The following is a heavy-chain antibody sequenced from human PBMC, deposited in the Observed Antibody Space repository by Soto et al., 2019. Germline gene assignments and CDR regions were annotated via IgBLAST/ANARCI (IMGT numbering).Heavy chain of an antibody. CDR2: IYYSGST. J-gene: IGHJ4*02. CDR3: ARATYSSDYYFDY. V-gene: IGHV4-39*07. D-gene: IGHD3-22*01. CDR1: GGSISSSDYY. Sequence: SETLSLTCTVSGGSISSSDYYWGWIRQPPGKGLEWIGYIYYSGSTSYNPSLKSRVTILVDMSKNQFSLKLSSVTAADTAVYYCARATYSSDYYFDYWGQGTLVTVSS.